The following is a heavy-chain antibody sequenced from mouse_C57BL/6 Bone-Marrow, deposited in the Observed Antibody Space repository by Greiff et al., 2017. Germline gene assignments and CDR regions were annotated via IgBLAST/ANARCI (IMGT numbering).Heavy chain of an antibody. CDR3: ARSGRHGNWYYYAMDY. J-gene: IGHJ4*01. CDR2: INPSSGYT. CDR1: GYTFTSYT. V-gene: IGHV1-4*01. Sequence: QVQLQQSGAELARPGASVKMSCKASGYTFTSYTMHWVKQRPGQGLEWIGYINPSSGYTKYNQKFKDKATCTAEKSSSTAYMQLSSLTSEDSAVYYCARSGRHGNWYYYAMDYWGQGTSVTVSS. D-gene: IGHD2-1*01.